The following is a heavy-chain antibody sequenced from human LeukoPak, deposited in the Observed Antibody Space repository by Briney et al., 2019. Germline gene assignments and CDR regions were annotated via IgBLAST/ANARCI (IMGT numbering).Heavy chain of an antibody. D-gene: IGHD2-2*01. CDR1: GGTFSSYA. J-gene: IGHJ6*02. V-gene: IGHV1-69*13. CDR3: ARVTGTSWQPLYYYYYGMDV. Sequence: PKASVKVSCKASGGTFSSYAISWVRQAPGQGLEWMGGIIPIFGTANYAQKFQGRVTITADESTSTAYMELSSLRSEDTAVYYCARVTGTSWQPLYYYYYGMDVWGQGTTVTVSS. CDR2: IIPIFGTA.